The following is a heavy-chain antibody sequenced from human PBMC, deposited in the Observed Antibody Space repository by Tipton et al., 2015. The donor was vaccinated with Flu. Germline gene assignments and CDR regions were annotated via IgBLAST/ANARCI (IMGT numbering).Heavy chain of an antibody. CDR1: GFTFSSYW. D-gene: IGHD3-10*01. J-gene: IGHJ5*02. V-gene: IGHV3-7*01. CDR2: IKQDGNDK. Sequence: SLRLSCAASGFTFSSYWMSWVRQAPGKGLEWVANIKQDGNDKYYVDSVKGRFTVSRDNAKNSLYLQMNSLRVEDTAVYYCARERGYYGSGNHQDNWFDPWCQGTLVTVSS. CDR3: ARERGYYGSGNHQDNWFDP.